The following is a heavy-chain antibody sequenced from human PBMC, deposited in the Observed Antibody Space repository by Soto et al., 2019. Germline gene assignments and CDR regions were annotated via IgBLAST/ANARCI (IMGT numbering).Heavy chain of an antibody. V-gene: IGHV1-18*01. CDR1: GYTFTSYG. CDR2: ISAYNGNT. CDR3: ARGLGYCSSTSCYASFLFDY. J-gene: IGHJ4*02. Sequence: ASVKVSCKASGYTFTSYGISWVRQAPGQGLEWMGWISAYNGNTNYAQKLQGRVTMTTDTSTSTAYMELRSLRSDDTAVYYCARGLGYCSSTSCYASFLFDYWGQGXLVTVSS. D-gene: IGHD2-2*01.